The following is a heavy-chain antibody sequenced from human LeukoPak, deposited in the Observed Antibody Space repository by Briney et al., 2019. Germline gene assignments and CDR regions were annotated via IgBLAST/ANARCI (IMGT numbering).Heavy chain of an antibody. J-gene: IGHJ4*02. CDR2: INPNSGDT. CDR1: GYTFTAYY. CDR3: ARANSGSYQTNFDY. D-gene: IGHD1-26*01. V-gene: IGHV1-2*02. Sequence: VSVKVSCKASGYTFTAYYLHWVRQAPGQGLEWMGWINPNSGDTNYAQKFQGRVTMTRDTSISTAYMELSSLSSEDTAVYYCARANSGSYQTNFDYWGQGTLVTVSS.